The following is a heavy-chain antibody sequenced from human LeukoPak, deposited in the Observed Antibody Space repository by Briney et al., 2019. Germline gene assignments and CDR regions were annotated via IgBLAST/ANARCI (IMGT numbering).Heavy chain of an antibody. CDR1: GYTFTSYD. V-gene: IGHV1-8*01. CDR2: MNPNSGNT. J-gene: IGHJ5*02. Sequence: ASVKVSCKASGYTFTSYDINWVRQATGQGLEWMGWMNPNSGNTGYAQKFQGRVTMTRDTSISTAYMELSRLRSDDTAVYYCARDTHSSSSGPKFDPWGQGTLVTVSS. CDR3: ARDTHSSSSGPKFDP. D-gene: IGHD6-6*01.